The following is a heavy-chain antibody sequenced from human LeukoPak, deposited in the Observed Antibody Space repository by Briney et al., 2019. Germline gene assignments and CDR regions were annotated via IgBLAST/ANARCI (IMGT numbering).Heavy chain of an antibody. CDR3: AKVGSGWFLDY. J-gene: IGHJ4*02. CDR2: VHASGNT. Sequence: SETLSLTCIVSGDSVTSHCWSWIRQSAGGGLEWVGRVHASGNTPYNPSLEGRVTMSADQEKVSLRLTSVTAADTAVYYCAKVGSGWFLDYWARGTLVTVSS. D-gene: IGHD6-19*01. V-gene: IGHV4-4*07. CDR1: GDSVTSHC.